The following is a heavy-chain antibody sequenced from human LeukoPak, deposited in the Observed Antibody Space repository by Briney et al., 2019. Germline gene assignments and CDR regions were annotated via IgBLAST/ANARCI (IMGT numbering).Heavy chain of an antibody. CDR3: ARIGRPAAFDI. CDR2: ITSSGSTI. J-gene: IGHJ3*02. V-gene: IGHV3-11*01. CDR1: GFTFSDYY. D-gene: IGHD6-6*01. Sequence: KTGGSLRLPCAASGFTFSDYYMSWIRQAPGKGLEWVSYITSSGSTIYYADSMKGRFTISRDNAKHSLFLQLDSLRAEDTAVYYCARIGRPAAFDIWGQGTLVIVSS.